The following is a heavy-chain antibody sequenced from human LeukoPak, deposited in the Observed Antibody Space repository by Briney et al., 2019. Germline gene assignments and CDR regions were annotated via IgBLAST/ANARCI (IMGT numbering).Heavy chain of an antibody. D-gene: IGHD3-10*01. CDR1: GFTFSDYY. CDR2: ISSSGSTI. Sequence: GGSLRLSCAAFGFTFSDYYMSWIRQAPGKGLEWVSYISSSGSTIYYADSVKGRFTISRDNAKNSLYLQMNSLRAEGTAVYYCASGRYYGSGSYLWGQGTLVTVSS. V-gene: IGHV3-11*01. CDR3: ASGRYYGSGSYL. J-gene: IGHJ4*02.